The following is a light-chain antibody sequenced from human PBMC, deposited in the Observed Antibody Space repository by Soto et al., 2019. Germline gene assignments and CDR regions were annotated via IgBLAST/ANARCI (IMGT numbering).Light chain of an antibody. CDR1: QSVSTN. J-gene: IGKJ5*01. V-gene: IGKV3-15*01. CDR3: HQYNNWPIT. Sequence: EIVMTQSPATLSVSPGERATLSCRASQSVSTNLAWYQQKPGQAPRLLIYDASTRATGLPARFSGSGSGTEFTLTSSSLLSEVFGVYYCHQYNNWPITFGQGTRLEI. CDR2: DAS.